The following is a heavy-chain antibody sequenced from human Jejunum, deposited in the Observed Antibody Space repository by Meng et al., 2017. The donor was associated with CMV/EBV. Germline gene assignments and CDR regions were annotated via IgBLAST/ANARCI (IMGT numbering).Heavy chain of an antibody. Sequence: GFSRSDHFMHWVRQAPGKGLEWVGRIKRKSDSYATEYAASVKGRFTISRDDSKNSLYLQMNSLTIEDTAVYYCARATVYSDVYYVDYWGQGTLVTVSS. CDR3: ARATVYSDVYYVDY. J-gene: IGHJ4*02. D-gene: IGHD6-13*01. CDR2: IKRKSDSYAT. V-gene: IGHV3-72*01. CDR1: GFSRSDHF.